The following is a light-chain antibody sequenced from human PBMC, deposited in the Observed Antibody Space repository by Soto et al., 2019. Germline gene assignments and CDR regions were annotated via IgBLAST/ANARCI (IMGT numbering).Light chain of an antibody. CDR1: QNVRSN. Sequence: EIVLTQSPGTLSLSPVESATLSCRASQNVRSNLAWYQQKPGQAPRLLIYDASNRATGIPDRFSGSGSGTDFTLTINSLEPEDFAVYFCHQRAGWPPTFGGGTKVDIK. CDR3: HQRAGWPPT. CDR2: DAS. J-gene: IGKJ4*01. V-gene: IGKV3-11*01.